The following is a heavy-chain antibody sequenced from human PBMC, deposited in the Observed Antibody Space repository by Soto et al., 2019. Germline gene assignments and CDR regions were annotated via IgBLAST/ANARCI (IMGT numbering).Heavy chain of an antibody. Sequence: GGSLRLSCAASGFTFSSYWMHWVRQAPGKGLVWVSRINSDGSSTSYADSVKGRFTISRDNAKNTLYLQMNSLRAEDTAVYYCACIYDFWSGSQQPLDYWGQGTLVTVSS. D-gene: IGHD3-3*01. CDR1: GFTFSSYW. CDR2: INSDGSST. J-gene: IGHJ4*02. V-gene: IGHV3-74*01. CDR3: ACIYDFWSGSQQPLDY.